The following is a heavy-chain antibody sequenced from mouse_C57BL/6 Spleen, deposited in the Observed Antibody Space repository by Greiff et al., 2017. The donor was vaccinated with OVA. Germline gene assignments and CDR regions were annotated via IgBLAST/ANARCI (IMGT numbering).Heavy chain of an antibody. D-gene: IGHD2-2*01. J-gene: IGHJ2*01. V-gene: IGHV1-82*01. Sequence: VQLQQSGPELVKPGASVKISCKASGYAFSSSWMNWVKQRPGKGLEWIGRIYPGDGDTNYNGKFKGKATLTADKSSSTAYMQLSSLTSEDSAVYFCARVGYGAYYFDYWGQGTTL. CDR3: ARVGYGAYYFDY. CDR1: GYAFSSSW. CDR2: IYPGDGDT.